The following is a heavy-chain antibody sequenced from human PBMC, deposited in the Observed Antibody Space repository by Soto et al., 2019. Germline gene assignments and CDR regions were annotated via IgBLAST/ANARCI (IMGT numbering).Heavy chain of an antibody. CDR2: TYYRSNWRH. V-gene: IGHV6-1*01. CDR1: GDSVSINTAA. CDR3: ARGVAGSGFDL. Sequence: WQTLSLTCVISGDSVSINTAAWNWIRSFPSRGLEWLGRTYYRSNWRHDYAVSVKSRITVNPDTSKNHFSLQLNSVTLDDTAVYYCARGVAGSGFDLWGQGTLVPVSS. J-gene: IGHJ4*02. D-gene: IGHD6-19*01.